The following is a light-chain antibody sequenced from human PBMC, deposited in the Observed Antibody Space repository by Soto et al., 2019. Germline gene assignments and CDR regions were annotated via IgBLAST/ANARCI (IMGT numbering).Light chain of an antibody. CDR2: DAS. Sequence: EIVLTQSPATLSLSPGERATLSCRASQSVRNYLAWYQQKPGQAPRLLIYDASNRATGIPGRFNGSGSGTDFTLTISSLEPEDFAVYYFQQRSNWPWTFGQGTKVQIK. CDR1: QSVRNY. CDR3: QQRSNWPWT. V-gene: IGKV3-11*01. J-gene: IGKJ1*01.